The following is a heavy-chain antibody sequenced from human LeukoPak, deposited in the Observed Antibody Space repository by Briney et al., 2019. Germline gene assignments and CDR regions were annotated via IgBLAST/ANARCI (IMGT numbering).Heavy chain of an antibody. CDR3: ARTSDGNWFDP. CDR2: INWNGGNT. D-gene: IGHD1-26*01. V-gene: IGHV3-20*04. Sequence: PGGSLRLSCAASGFTFDDYGMSWVRHGPGKGLEWVSGINWNGGNTGYADSVKGRFTIFRDNAKNSLYLEMDSLRVEDTALYYCARTSDGNWFDPWGQGTLVTASS. CDR1: GFTFDDYG. J-gene: IGHJ5*02.